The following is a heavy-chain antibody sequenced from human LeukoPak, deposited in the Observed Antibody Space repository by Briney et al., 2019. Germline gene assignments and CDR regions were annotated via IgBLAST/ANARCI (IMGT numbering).Heavy chain of an antibody. V-gene: IGHV4-34*01. CDR3: ARARTQWFGELLPFDY. CDR2: INHSGST. J-gene: IGHJ4*02. D-gene: IGHD3-10*01. Sequence: SGTLSLTCAVYGGSFSGYYWSWIRQPPGKGLEWIGEINHSGSTNYNPSLKSRVTISVDTSKNQFSLKLSSVTAADTAVYYCARARTQWFGELLPFDYWGQGTLVTVSS. CDR1: GGSFSGYY.